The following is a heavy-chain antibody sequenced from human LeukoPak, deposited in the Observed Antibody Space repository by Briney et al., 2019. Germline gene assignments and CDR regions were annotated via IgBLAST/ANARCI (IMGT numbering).Heavy chain of an antibody. CDR3: ARERIAAVRGYGMDV. J-gene: IGHJ6*02. CDR2: INPRGGST. D-gene: IGHD6-13*01. CDR1: GYTFTSYY. Sequence: ASVKVSCKASGYTFTSYYMHWVRQAPGQGLEWMEIINPRGGSTSYAQKFQGRVTMTRDTSTSTVYMELSSLRSEDTAVYYCARERIAAVRGYGMDVWGQGTTVTVSS. V-gene: IGHV1-46*01.